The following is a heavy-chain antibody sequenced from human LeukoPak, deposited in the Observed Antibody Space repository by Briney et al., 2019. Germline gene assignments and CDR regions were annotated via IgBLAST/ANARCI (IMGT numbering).Heavy chain of an antibody. V-gene: IGHV1-18*01. CDR3: GRVPSTLFDFWSAYVIDY. Sequence: ASVKVSCKASGYTFTSYGIFGVRQAPGQGLEWMGWISAYNGNTNYAQNLQGRVTMTTDTSTSTAYMELRSLRSDDTAVFHCGRVPSTLFDFWSAYVIDYWGQGTLVTVSS. D-gene: IGHD3-3*01. CDR1: GYTFTSYG. J-gene: IGHJ4*02. CDR2: ISAYNGNT.